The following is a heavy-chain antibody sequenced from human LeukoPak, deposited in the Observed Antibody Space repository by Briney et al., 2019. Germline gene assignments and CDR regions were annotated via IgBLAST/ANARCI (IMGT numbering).Heavy chain of an antibody. Sequence: GGSLRLSCAAPGFTFSNYEMSWVRQAPGKGLEWVSYIDSRGSSIFYADSVKGRFTISRDYAKNSLYLQMNSLRAEDTAIYYCARETVLTPDALDVWGQGTMVTVSS. D-gene: IGHD4/OR15-4a*01. CDR1: GFTFSNYE. J-gene: IGHJ3*01. CDR2: IDSRGSSI. CDR3: ARETVLTPDALDV. V-gene: IGHV3-48*03.